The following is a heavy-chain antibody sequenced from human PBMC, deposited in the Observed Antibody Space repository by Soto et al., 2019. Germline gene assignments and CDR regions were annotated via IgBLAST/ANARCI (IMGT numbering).Heavy chain of an antibody. J-gene: IGHJ4*02. CDR2: INAGNGNT. CDR3: ARDSPPVDY. CDR1: GYTLTRYS. V-gene: IGHV1-3*01. Sequence: VASVKVSCKASGYTLTRYSIHWVRQAPGQRLEWMGWINAGNGNTKFSQKFQGRVTITRDTSTSTAYMELRSLRSDDTAVYYCARDSPPVDYWGQGTLVTVSS.